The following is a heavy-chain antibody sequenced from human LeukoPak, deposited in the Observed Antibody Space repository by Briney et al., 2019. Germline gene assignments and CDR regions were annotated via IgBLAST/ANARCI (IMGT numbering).Heavy chain of an antibody. Sequence: ASVKVSCKASGYTFTSYAMHWVRQAPGQRLEWMGWINAGNGNTKYSQKFQGRVTITRDTSASTAYMELSSLRSEDTAVYYCAKVESYNWNSHYWGQGTLVTVSS. D-gene: IGHD1-7*01. V-gene: IGHV1-3*01. CDR2: INAGNGNT. CDR3: AKVESYNWNSHY. CDR1: GYTFTSYA. J-gene: IGHJ4*02.